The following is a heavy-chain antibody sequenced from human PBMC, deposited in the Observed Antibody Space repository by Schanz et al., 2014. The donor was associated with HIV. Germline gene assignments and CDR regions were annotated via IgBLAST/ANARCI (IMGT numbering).Heavy chain of an antibody. Sequence: EVQLLESGGGLVQPGGSLRISCVASGFSFLRYEMSWVRQAPGKGLEWLSTLSGSGDRTYYADSVKGRVTISRDNSKNTLYLQMNSLRVEDTAVYYCAKADEIRHFDWYHSPFDSWGQGTLVTVSS. J-gene: IGHJ4*02. CDR3: AKADEIRHFDWYHSPFDS. CDR1: GFSFLRYE. D-gene: IGHD3-9*01. CDR2: LSGSGDRT. V-gene: IGHV3-23*01.